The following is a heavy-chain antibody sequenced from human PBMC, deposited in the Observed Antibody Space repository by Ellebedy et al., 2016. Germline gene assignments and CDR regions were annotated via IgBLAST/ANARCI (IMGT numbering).Heavy chain of an antibody. Sequence: SETLSLTXAVSGGSISSSNWWSWVRQPPGKGLEWIGEIYHSGSTYYNPSLKSRVTISVDTSKNQFSLKLSSVTAADTAVYYCARTPVRGPQSWFDPWGQGTLVTVSS. V-gene: IGHV4-4*02. CDR2: IYHSGST. D-gene: IGHD3-10*01. CDR1: GGSISSSNW. CDR3: ARTPVRGPQSWFDP. J-gene: IGHJ5*02.